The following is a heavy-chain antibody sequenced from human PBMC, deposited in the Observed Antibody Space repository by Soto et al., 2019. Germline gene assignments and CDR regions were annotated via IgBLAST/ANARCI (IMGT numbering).Heavy chain of an antibody. D-gene: IGHD3-10*01. CDR1: GGSISSYY. CDR3: ARDRPGLWFGEWYWFDP. V-gene: IGHV4-59*01. Sequence: SETLSLTCTVSGGSISSYYWSWIRQPPGKGLEWIGYIYYSGSTNYNPSLKSRVTISVDTSKNQFSLKLSSVTAADTAVYYCARDRPGLWFGEWYWFDPWGQGTLVTVSS. J-gene: IGHJ5*02. CDR2: IYYSGST.